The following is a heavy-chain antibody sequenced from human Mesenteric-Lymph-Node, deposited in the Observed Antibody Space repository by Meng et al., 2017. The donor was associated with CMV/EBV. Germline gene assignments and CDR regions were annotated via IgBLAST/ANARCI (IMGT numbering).Heavy chain of an antibody. Sequence: GESLKISCATSGFLFSDYSMTWVRQAPGKGLEWVGFIRRKAYRGTAEYAASVKGRFTLSRDDSKSVAYLQMDSLKTEDTAVYYCTSVTIVGGDVDYWGQGTLVTVSS. CDR3: TSVTIVGGDVDY. D-gene: IGHD3-22*01. V-gene: IGHV3-49*04. J-gene: IGHJ4*02. CDR2: IRRKAYRGTA. CDR1: GFLFSDYS.